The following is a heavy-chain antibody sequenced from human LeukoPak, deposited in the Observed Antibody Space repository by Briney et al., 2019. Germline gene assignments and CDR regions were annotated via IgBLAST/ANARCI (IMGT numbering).Heavy chain of an antibody. J-gene: IGHJ4*02. CDR3: ASLGCSSTSCYNY. CDR2: ISSSSSTI. V-gene: IGHV3-48*01. Sequence: GSLRLSCAASGFTFSSYSMDWVRQAPGKGLEWVSYISSSSSTIYYADSVKGRFTISRDNAKNSLYLQMNSLRAEDTAVYYCASLGCSSTSCYNYWGQGTLVTVSS. CDR1: GFTFSSYS. D-gene: IGHD2-2*02.